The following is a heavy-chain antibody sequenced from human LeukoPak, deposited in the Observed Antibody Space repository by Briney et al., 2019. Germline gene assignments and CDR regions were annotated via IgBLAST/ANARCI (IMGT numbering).Heavy chain of an antibody. Sequence: GRSLRLSCAASGFTFSSYAMHWVRQAPGKGLEWVAVISYDGSNKYYADSVKGRFTISRDNSKNTLYLQMNSLRAEDTAVYYCARGVVIQLWPPWRAFDIWGQGTMVTVSS. CDR3: ARGVVIQLWPPWRAFDI. V-gene: IGHV3-30-3*01. J-gene: IGHJ3*02. CDR2: ISYDGSNK. CDR1: GFTFSSYA. D-gene: IGHD5-18*01.